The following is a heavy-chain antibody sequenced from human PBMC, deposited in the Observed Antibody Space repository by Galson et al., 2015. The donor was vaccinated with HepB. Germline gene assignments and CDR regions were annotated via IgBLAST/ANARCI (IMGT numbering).Heavy chain of an antibody. V-gene: IGHV1-18*04. CDR2: IAPYNGNR. D-gene: IGHD6-13*01. CDR1: GYNFFNYG. J-gene: IGHJ3*01. CDR3: ARDLSTGGTRGNDAFGV. Sequence: SVKVSCKASGYNFFNYGITWVRQAQGQGLEWMGWIAPYNGNRDFAQKFQDRVTMTTDTGASTASMELRSLRSDDTAVYDCARDLSTGGTRGNDAFGVWGQGTMVTVS.